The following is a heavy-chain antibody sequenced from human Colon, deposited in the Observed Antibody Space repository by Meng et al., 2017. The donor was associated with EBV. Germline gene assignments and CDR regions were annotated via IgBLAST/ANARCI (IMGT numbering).Heavy chain of an antibody. CDR3: VRDGYNDIPFDY. D-gene: IGHD5-24*01. V-gene: IGHV3-23*01. CDR1: GGSVSSGGYY. J-gene: IGHJ4*02. Sequence: VQLQESGPGLVKPSQTLSLTCTVSGGSVSSGGYYWTWIRQHPGKGLEWISFISGTGGSTYYADSVKGRFTISRDNSKNTLYLQMNSLRAEDTALYYCVRDGYNDIPFDYWGPGTLVTVSS. CDR2: ISGTGGST.